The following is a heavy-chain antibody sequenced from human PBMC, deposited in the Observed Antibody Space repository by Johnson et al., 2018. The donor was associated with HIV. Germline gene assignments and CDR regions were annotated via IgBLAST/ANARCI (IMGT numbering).Heavy chain of an antibody. CDR2: ISYDGSNK. V-gene: IGHV3-30*03. D-gene: IGHD4-17*01. CDR1: RFTFSSYG. Sequence: QMLLVESGGGVVQPGRSLRLSCVASRFTFSSYGMHWVRQAPGKGLEWVAVISYDGSNKYYANSVKGRFTISRDNARKSLYLQMSSLRADDTAVYYCVRDGLHQLLDYGDYSDRIWAVGAMSAFDIWGQGTMVTVSS. J-gene: IGHJ3*02. CDR3: VRDGLHQLLDYGDYSDRIWAVGAMSAFDI.